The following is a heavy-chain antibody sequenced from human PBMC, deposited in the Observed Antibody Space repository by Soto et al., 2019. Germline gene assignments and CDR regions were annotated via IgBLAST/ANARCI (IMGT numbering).Heavy chain of an antibody. CDR1: GFVVTNNY. CDR3: ARETHGYSNGWSI. Sequence: EVQLVETGGGLTQPGGSLRLSCSASGFVVTNNYMTWVRQAPGKGLEWVSVIYNTGTTYYADSVKGRFTISWDISKNALDLQMNNLTIDDSAVYFWARETHGYSNGWSIWGHGTMVTVSS. D-gene: IGHD6-19*01. J-gene: IGHJ3*02. CDR2: IYNTGTT. V-gene: IGHV3-53*02.